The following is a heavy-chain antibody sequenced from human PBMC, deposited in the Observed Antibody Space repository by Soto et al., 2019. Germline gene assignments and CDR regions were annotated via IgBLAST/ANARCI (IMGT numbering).Heavy chain of an antibody. CDR1: GFTFSNAW. CDR3: TTLFTMVRGVKDYNYYYYGMDV. Sequence: GGSLRLSCAASGFTFSNAWMNWVRQAPGKGLEWVGRIKSKTDGGTTDYAAPVKGRFTISRDDSKNTLYLQMNSLKTEDTAVYYCTTLFTMVRGVKDYNYYYYGMDVWGQGTTVTVSS. CDR2: IKSKTDGGTT. V-gene: IGHV3-15*07. J-gene: IGHJ6*02. D-gene: IGHD3-10*01.